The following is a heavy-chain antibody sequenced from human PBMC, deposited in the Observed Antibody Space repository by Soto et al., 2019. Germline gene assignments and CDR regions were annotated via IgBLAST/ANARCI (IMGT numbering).Heavy chain of an antibody. Sequence: LSCKASGGTFSSYAISWVRQAPGQGLEWMGGIIPIFGTANYAQKFQGRVTITADESTSTAYMELSSLRSEDTAVYYCASGSGSYYNDWFDPWGQGTLVTVSS. V-gene: IGHV1-69*01. D-gene: IGHD3-10*01. J-gene: IGHJ5*02. CDR1: GGTFSSYA. CDR2: IIPIFGTA. CDR3: ASGSGSYYNDWFDP.